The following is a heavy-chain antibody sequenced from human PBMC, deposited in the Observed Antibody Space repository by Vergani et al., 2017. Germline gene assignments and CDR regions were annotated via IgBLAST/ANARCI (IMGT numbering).Heavy chain of an antibody. J-gene: IGHJ4*02. CDR3: ASQQWELYY. CDR1: RFTFNNYA. CDR2: ISGSGDNT. Sequence: EVPLLESGGGLVQLGGSLRLSCAASRFTFNNYAMTWVRQAPGKGLEWVSSISGSGDNTYYADSVKGRFTVSRDNSNNTLYLRMSSMRVDETAVYYCASQQWELYYWGQGTLVTVSS. V-gene: IGHV3-23*01. D-gene: IGHD1-26*01.